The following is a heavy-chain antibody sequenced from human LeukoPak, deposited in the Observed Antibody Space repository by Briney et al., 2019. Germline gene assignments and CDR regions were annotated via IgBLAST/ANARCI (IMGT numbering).Heavy chain of an antibody. CDR2: INHSGST. CDR3: ARMTGYSGPPDY. Sequence: SETLSLTCAVYGGSFSGYYWSWIRQPPGKGLEWIGEINHSGSTNYNPSLKSRVTISVDTSKNQFSLKLSSVTAADTAVYYCARMTGYSGPPDYWGQGTLVTVSS. CDR1: GGSFSGYY. J-gene: IGHJ4*02. V-gene: IGHV4-34*01. D-gene: IGHD3-9*01.